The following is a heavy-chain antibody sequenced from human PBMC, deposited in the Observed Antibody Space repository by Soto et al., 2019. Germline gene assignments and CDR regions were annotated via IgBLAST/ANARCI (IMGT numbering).Heavy chain of an antibody. V-gene: IGHV3-48*03. CDR1: GFTFSSYE. J-gene: IGHJ6*02. Sequence: PGGSLRLSCAASGFTFSSYEMNWFRQAPGKGLEWVAYISSSGGHIYYADSVKGRFTISRENAQNSLYLQMNSLRAEDTAVYYCARGHGMDVWGQGTTVTVSS. CDR2: ISSSGGHI. CDR3: ARGHGMDV.